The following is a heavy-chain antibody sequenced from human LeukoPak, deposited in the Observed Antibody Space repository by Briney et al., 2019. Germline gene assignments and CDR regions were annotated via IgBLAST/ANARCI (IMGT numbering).Heavy chain of an antibody. V-gene: IGHV4-59*01. J-gene: IGHJ5*02. CDR3: ARGGYYGSGNDFRFDP. D-gene: IGHD3-10*01. Sequence: SETLSLTCTVSGGSITNYYWSWLRQPPGKGLEWIGYVHYSGSTKYKSSLKSRVTISVDTSKNQFSLKLSSVTPADTAVYYCARGGYYGSGNDFRFDPWGQGTLVTVSS. CDR2: VHYSGST. CDR1: GGSITNYY.